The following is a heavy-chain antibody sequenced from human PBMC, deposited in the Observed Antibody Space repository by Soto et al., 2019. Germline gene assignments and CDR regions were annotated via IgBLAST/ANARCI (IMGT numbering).Heavy chain of an antibody. CDR2: IYSGGTI. V-gene: IGHV3-53*01. Sequence: EVQVVESGGGLIQPGGSLRLSCAVAGFTVTINYMSWVRQAPGKGLEWVSVIYSGGTIYYADSVKGRFTISRDTSKNTLYLQMNSLRGEDTAVYYCHGYGYWGQGTLVTVSS. D-gene: IGHD5-12*01. CDR1: GFTVTINY. J-gene: IGHJ4*02. CDR3: HGYGY.